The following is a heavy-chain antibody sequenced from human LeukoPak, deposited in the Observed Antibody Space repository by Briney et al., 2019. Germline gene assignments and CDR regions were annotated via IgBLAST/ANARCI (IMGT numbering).Heavy chain of an antibody. V-gene: IGHV1-24*01. CDR1: GYTLTELS. CDR3: AKHYDSSGYYYFDY. J-gene: IGHJ4*02. D-gene: IGHD3-22*01. CDR2: FDPEDGET. Sequence: ASVKVSCKVSGYTLTELSMHWVRQAPGKGLEWMGGFDPEDGETIYAQKFQGRVTMTEDTSTDTAYMELSSLRAEDTAVYYCAKHYDSSGYYYFDYWGQGTLVTVSS.